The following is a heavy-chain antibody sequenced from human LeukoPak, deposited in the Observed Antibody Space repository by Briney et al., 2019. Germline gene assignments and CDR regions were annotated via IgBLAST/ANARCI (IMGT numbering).Heavy chain of an antibody. Sequence: SETLSLTCAVSGYSISSGYYWGWIRQPPGKGLEWIGEINHSGSTNYNPSLKSRVTISVDTSKNQFSLKLSSVTAADTAVYYCARRWGSVWSGYLYHFDYWGQGTLVTVSS. D-gene: IGHD3-3*01. J-gene: IGHJ4*02. V-gene: IGHV4-38-2*01. CDR1: GYSISSGYY. CDR3: ARRWGSVWSGYLYHFDY. CDR2: INHSGST.